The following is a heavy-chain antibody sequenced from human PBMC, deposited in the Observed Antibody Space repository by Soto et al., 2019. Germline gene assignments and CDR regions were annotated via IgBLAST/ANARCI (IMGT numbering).Heavy chain of an antibody. D-gene: IGHD3-9*01. CDR3: AREDDTTGHYSWFDP. CDR2: FVPMFGSA. V-gene: IGHV1-69*13. Sequence: SVKVSCKSSGTTFDSFTFSWVRQAPGQGLEWMGGFVPMFGSASIAQRFQGRVRITADASTGTGYMELSDLRSEDSAIYYCAREDDTTGHYSWFDPWGPGTLVTVSS. CDR1: GTTFDSFT. J-gene: IGHJ5*02.